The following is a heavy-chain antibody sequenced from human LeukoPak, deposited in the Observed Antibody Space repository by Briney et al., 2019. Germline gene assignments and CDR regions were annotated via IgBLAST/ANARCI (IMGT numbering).Heavy chain of an antibody. Sequence: PSETLSLTCTVSGGSIISRSYYWGWIRQPPGKGLEWIGSIYYSGNTYYNPSLKSRVTISVDTSKNQFSLKLSSVTAADTAVYYCIYDYIWGSYPTWYFDCWGQGTLVTVSS. V-gene: IGHV4-39*01. CDR3: IYDYIWGSYPTWYFDC. CDR1: GGSIISRSYY. J-gene: IGHJ4*02. CDR2: IYYSGNT. D-gene: IGHD3-16*02.